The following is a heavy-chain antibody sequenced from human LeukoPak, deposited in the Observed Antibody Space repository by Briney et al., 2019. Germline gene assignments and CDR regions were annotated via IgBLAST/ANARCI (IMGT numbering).Heavy chain of an antibody. V-gene: IGHV3-21*04. CDR1: GFTFSSYN. J-gene: IGHJ4*02. Sequence: GGSLRLSCAASGFTFSSYNMNWVRQAPGKGLDWVSSISPTSSYTSYTDSVKGRFTISRDNSKNTLYLQMNSLRAEDTAVYYCAKDPGGYWGQGTLVTVSS. D-gene: IGHD2-15*01. CDR3: AKDPGGY. CDR2: ISPTSSYT.